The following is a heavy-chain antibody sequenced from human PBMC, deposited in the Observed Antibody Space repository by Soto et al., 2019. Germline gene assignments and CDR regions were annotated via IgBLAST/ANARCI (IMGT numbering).Heavy chain of an antibody. CDR1: GGSISSYY. Sequence: SETLSLTCTVSGGSISSYYWSWIRQPPGKGLEWIGYIYYSGSTNYNPSLKSRVTISVDTSKNQFSLKLSSVTAADTAVYYCARGEYSSSYYYYYYYMDVWAKGPRSPSP. J-gene: IGHJ6*03. CDR2: IYYSGST. D-gene: IGHD6-6*01. V-gene: IGHV4-59*01. CDR3: ARGEYSSSYYYYYYYMDV.